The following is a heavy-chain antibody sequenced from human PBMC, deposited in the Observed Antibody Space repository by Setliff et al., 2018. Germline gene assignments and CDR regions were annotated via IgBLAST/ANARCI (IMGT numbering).Heavy chain of an antibody. CDR1: GYNFPGYY. CDR3: ARRAFIETITGYCFDL. Sequence: ASVKVSCKASGYNFPGYYLHWARQAPGQGLEWMGWISPHTGNTQYAQNFQGRVTMTRDTSVTTAYMELSSLRSNDTAFYYCARRAFIETITGYCFDLWGQGTQVTVSS. J-gene: IGHJ4*02. CDR2: ISPHTGNT. D-gene: IGHD1-20*01. V-gene: IGHV1-2*02.